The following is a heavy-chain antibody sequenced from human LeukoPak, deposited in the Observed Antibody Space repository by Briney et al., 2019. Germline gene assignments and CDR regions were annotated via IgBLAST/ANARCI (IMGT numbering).Heavy chain of an antibody. CDR2: ISYDGSFQ. Sequence: PGGSLRLSCAASGFTFSTYWMHWVRQAPGKGLDWVALISYDGSFQSYADSVKGRFTISRDSSTNTVSLQMNSLRDEDTAMYYCAREIRGYYAAYWGQGILVTVSS. CDR3: AREIRGYYAAY. CDR1: GFTFSTYW. J-gene: IGHJ4*02. D-gene: IGHD3-3*01. V-gene: IGHV3-30*03.